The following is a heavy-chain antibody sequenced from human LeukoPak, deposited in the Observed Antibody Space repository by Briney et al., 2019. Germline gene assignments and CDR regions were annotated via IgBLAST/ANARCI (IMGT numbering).Heavy chain of an antibody. J-gene: IGHJ4*02. V-gene: IGHV3-9*01. CDR2: ISWNSGSI. Sequence: PGRSLRLSCAASGFTFDDYAMHWVRQAPGKGLEWVSGISWNSGSIGYADSVKGRFTISRDNAKNSLYLQMNSLRAEDTALYYCAKVMRDYSSSAPFDYWGQGTLVTVSS. D-gene: IGHD6-6*01. CDR3: AKVMRDYSSSAPFDY. CDR1: GFTFDDYA.